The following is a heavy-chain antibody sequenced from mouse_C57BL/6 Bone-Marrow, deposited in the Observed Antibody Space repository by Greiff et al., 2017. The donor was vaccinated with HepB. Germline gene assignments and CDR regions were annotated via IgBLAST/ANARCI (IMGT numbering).Heavy chain of an antibody. J-gene: IGHJ1*03. CDR3: YYDYDVGPWYFDV. V-gene: IGHV1-47*01. CDR2: FHPYNDDT. Sequence: QVQLQQSGAELVKPGASVKMSCKASGYTFTTYPIEWMKQNHGKSLEWIGNFHPYNDDTKYNEKFKGKATLTVEKSSSTVYLELSRLTSDDSAVYYSYYDYDVGPWYFDVWGTGTTVTVSS. D-gene: IGHD2-4*01. CDR1: GYTFTTYP.